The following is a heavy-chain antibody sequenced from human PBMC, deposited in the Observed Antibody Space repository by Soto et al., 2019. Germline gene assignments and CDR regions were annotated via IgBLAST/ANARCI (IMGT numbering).Heavy chain of an antibody. CDR1: GGSVSSGSYY. D-gene: IGHD2-2*01. V-gene: IGHV4-61*01. CDR3: ARDVLLLDYYYGMDV. Sequence: PSETLSLTCTVSGGSVSSGSYYWSWIRQPPGKGLEWIGYIYYSGSTNYNPSLKSRVTISVDTSKNQFSLKLSSVTAADTAVYYCARDVLLLDYYYGMDVWGQGTTVTVSS. CDR2: IYYSGST. J-gene: IGHJ6*02.